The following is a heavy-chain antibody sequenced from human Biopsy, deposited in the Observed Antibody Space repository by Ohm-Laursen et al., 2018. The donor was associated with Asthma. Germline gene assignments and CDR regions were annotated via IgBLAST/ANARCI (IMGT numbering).Heavy chain of an antibody. J-gene: IGHJ4*02. D-gene: IGHD2-2*01. CDR1: GGTFNTYV. V-gene: IGHV1-69*13. CDR3: ARKAGSCISRTCYSLDF. Sequence: ASVKVSCKSLGGTFNTYVIGWVRQATGQGLEWMGGINSVFGTTTYPQKFQDRVTITADDSTSTVYMELSSLRSEDTAVYYCARKAGSCISRTCYSLDFWGQGTLVTVSS. CDR2: INSVFGTT.